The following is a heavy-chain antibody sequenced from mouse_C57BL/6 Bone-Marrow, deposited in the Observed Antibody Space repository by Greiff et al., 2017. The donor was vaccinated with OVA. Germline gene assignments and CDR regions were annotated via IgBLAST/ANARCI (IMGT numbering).Heavy chain of an antibody. Sequence: VMLVESGAELVRPGTSVKVSCKASGYAFTNYLIEWVKQRPGKGLEWIGVINPGSGGTNYNEKFKGKATLTADKSSSTAYMQLSSLTSEDSAVYFCARDYYGSSPEFAYWGQGTLVTVSA. V-gene: IGHV1-54*01. CDR3: ARDYYGSSPEFAY. D-gene: IGHD1-1*01. CDR1: GYAFTNYL. J-gene: IGHJ3*01. CDR2: INPGSGGT.